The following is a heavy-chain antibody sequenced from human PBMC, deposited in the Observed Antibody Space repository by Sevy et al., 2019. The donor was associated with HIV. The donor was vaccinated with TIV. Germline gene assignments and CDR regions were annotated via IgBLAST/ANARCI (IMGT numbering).Heavy chain of an antibody. CDR2: IYFTGNT. CDR3: ARDSTIRPRVLDY. Sequence: SETLSLTCSVSGGSISSYFWTWVRQSPGKGLEWIGNIYFTGNTDYSPSLKSRVTLSLDTSKSQVSLTLKSVTAADTAIYFCARDSTIRPRVLDYWGQGTLVTVSS. D-gene: IGHD6-6*01. J-gene: IGHJ4*02. CDR1: GGSISSYF. V-gene: IGHV4-59*01.